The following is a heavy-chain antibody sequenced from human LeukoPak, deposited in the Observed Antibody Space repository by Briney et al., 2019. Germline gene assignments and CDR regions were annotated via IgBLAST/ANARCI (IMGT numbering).Heavy chain of an antibody. CDR2: IKQDGSEK. V-gene: IGHV3-7*01. D-gene: IGHD2-2*01. J-gene: IGHJ5*02. CDR1: GFTFSSYW. CDR3: ARAANYIVVVPTATPNRFDP. Sequence: PGGSLRLSCAASGFTFSSYWMSWVRQAPGKGLEWVANIKQDGSEKYYVDSVKGRFTISRDNAKNSLYLQMNSLRAEDTAVYYCARAANYIVVVPTATPNRFDPWGQGTLVAVSS.